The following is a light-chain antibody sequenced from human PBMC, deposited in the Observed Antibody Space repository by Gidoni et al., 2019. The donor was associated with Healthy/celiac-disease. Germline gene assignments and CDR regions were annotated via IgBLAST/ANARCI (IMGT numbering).Light chain of an antibody. Sequence: QSVLTQPPSASGTPGQRVTISCSGSSSNLGSNTVNWYQQLPGTAPKLLIYSNNQRPSGVPDRFSGSKSGTSASLAIRGLQSEDEADYYCAAWDDSLNGYVFGTGTKVTVL. CDR1: SSNLGSNT. J-gene: IGLJ1*01. V-gene: IGLV1-44*01. CDR2: SNN. CDR3: AAWDDSLNGYV.